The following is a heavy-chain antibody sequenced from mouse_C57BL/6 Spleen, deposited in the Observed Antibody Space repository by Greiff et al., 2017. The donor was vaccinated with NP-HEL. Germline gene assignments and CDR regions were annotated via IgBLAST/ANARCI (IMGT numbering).Heavy chain of an antibody. CDR2: IHPNSGST. CDR1: GYTFTSYW. J-gene: IGHJ2*01. D-gene: IGHD3-3*01. V-gene: IGHV1-64*01. Sequence: VKLQQSGAELVKPGASVKLSCKASGYTFTSYWMHWVKQRPGQGLEWIGMIHPNSGSTNYNEKFKSKATLTVDKSSSTAYMQLSSLTSEDSAVYYCARKGGPYYFDYWGQGTTLTVSS. CDR3: ARKGGPYYFDY.